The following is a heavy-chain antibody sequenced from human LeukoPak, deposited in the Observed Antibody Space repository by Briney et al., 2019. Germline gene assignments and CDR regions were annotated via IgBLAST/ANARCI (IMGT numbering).Heavy chain of an antibody. CDR1: GGSISSSSYY. CDR3: ARGDCSSTICYSPMDV. V-gene: IGHV4-39*07. D-gene: IGHD2-2*01. J-gene: IGHJ6*03. Sequence: SETLSLTCTVSGGSISSSSYYWGWIRQPPGKGLEWIGSIYYSGSTYYNPSLKSRVTISVDTSQNQFSLKVNSVTAADTAVYYCARGDCSSTICYSPMDVWGKGTTVTVSS. CDR2: IYYSGST.